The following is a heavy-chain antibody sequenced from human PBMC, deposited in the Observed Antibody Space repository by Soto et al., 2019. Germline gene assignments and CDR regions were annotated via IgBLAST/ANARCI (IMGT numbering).Heavy chain of an antibody. CDR2: INHSGST. Sequence: QVQLQQWGAGLLKPSETLSLTCAVYGGSFSGYYWSWIRQPPGKGLEWIGEINHSGSTNYNPSLKSRVTISVDTSKNQFSLKLSAVTAADKSVYYCARGPWFDPWGQGTLVTVSS. V-gene: IGHV4-34*01. CDR3: ARGPWFDP. J-gene: IGHJ5*02. CDR1: GGSFSGYY.